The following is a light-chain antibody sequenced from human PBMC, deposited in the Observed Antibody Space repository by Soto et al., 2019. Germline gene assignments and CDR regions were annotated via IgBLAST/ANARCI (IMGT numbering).Light chain of an antibody. V-gene: IGKV3-20*01. Sequence: EIVLTQSPGTLSLSPGERATLSCRASQSINSNYLAWYQLKPGQAPRLLIYGASIRATAIPDRFSGSVSGTDFTLTISRLDPEDFAVYFCQQYGNSPRTFGQGTKVDIK. CDR1: QSINSNY. CDR2: GAS. CDR3: QQYGNSPRT. J-gene: IGKJ1*01.